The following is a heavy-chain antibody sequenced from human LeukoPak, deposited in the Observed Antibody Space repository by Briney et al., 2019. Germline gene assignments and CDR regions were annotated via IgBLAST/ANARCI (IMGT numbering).Heavy chain of an antibody. CDR3: ARLRFYEFDY. Sequence: PGESLRLSRSASGFTFSNYWMCWVRQAPGKGLEWVASIKRDGSEKYFVDSVKGRFTISSDNAKNSVYLQMNSLRVEDTAVYYCARLRFYEFDYWGQGTLVSVSS. J-gene: IGHJ4*02. D-gene: IGHD3-16*01. V-gene: IGHV3-7*01. CDR2: IKRDGSEK. CDR1: GFTFSNYW.